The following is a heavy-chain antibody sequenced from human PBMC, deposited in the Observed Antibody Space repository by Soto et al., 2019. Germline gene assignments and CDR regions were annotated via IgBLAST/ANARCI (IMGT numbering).Heavy chain of an antibody. CDR2: INSDGDST. Sequence: EVQLVESGGGLVQPGGSLRLSCECSGFTFSTYWMHWVRQAPGKGLVWVSRINSDGDSTRYADSVKGRFTFSRDNAKNTVYLQMNSLRAEDTAVYYGVREGRNWNDGMDVWGQGTTVTVSS. V-gene: IGHV3-74*01. J-gene: IGHJ6*02. CDR1: GFTFSTYW. CDR3: VREGRNWNDGMDV. D-gene: IGHD1-1*01.